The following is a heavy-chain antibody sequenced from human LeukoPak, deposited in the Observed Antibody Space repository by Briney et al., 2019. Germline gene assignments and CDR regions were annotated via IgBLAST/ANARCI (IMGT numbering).Heavy chain of an antibody. CDR1: GYTFTSYG. J-gene: IGHJ2*01. CDR2: ISAYNGNT. D-gene: IGHD3-10*01. CDR3: ARDGLLWFGELLPKDHYWYFDL. V-gene: IGHV1-18*01. Sequence: ASVKVSCKASGYTFTSYGISWVRQAPGQGLEWMGWISAYNGNTNYAQKLQGRVTMTTDTSTSTAYMELRSLRSDDTAVYYCARDGLLWFGELLPKDHYWYFDLWGRGTLVTVSS.